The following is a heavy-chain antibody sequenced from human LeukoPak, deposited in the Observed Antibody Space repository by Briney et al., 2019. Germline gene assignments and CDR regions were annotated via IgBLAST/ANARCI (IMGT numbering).Heavy chain of an antibody. CDR3: ARDNGHTYGFDY. CDR1: GFTVSSNY. CDR2: ISARSII. V-gene: IGHV3-69-1*01. Sequence: GGSLRLSCAASGFTVSSNYMSWVRQAPGKGLEWVSYISARSIIYYADSVKGRFTISRDNAKNSLYLQMNSLRAEDTAVYFCARDNGHTYGFDYWGQGTLVTVSS. D-gene: IGHD5-18*01. J-gene: IGHJ4*02.